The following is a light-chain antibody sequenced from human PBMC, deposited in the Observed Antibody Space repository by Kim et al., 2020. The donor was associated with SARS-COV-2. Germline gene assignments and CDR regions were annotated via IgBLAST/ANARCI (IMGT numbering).Light chain of an antibody. J-gene: IGKJ5*01. CDR2: KAS. CDR1: HSIGSW. CDR3: QQYDSYSIT. V-gene: IGKV1-5*03. Sequence: DIQMTQSPSTLSASVGGSVTITCRASHSIGSWLAWYQQKPGKAPNLLIYKASSLETGVLSRFSGSGSGTEFTLTISSLQPDDFATYYCQQYDSYSITFGQGTRLEIK.